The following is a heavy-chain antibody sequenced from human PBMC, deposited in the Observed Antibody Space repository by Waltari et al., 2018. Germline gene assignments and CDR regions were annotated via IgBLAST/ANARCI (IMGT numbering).Heavy chain of an antibody. CDR3: ARCPDEYNYYYMEV. CDR1: GFGFSSFG. CDR2: IWFDGSKI. Sequence: QVQLVESGGDVVQPGKSLRLSCAGSGFGFSSFGIHWVRQAPGKGLEWVAIIWFDGSKIYYADSVKGRFTISRDNSRNTVYLQMNSLRPEDSGVYYCARCPDEYNYYYMEVWGRGTTVSVSS. J-gene: IGHJ6*03. V-gene: IGHV3-33*08.